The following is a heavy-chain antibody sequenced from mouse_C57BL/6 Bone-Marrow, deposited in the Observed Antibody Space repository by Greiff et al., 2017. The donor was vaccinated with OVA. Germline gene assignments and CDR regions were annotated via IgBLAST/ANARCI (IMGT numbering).Heavy chain of an antibody. CDR2: ISSGSSTI. CDR1: GFTFSDYG. V-gene: IGHV5-17*01. CDR3: GGPRWLLVAY. J-gene: IGHJ3*01. D-gene: IGHD2-3*01. Sequence: EVKLVESGGGLVKPGGSLKLSCAASGFTFSDYGMHWVRQAPEKGLEWVAYISSGSSTIYYADTVKGRFTISRDNAKNTLFLQMTSLRSEDAAMYYCGGPRWLLVAYWGQGTLVTVSA.